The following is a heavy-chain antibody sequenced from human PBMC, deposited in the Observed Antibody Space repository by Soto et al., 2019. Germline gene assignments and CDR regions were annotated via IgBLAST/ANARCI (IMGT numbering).Heavy chain of an antibody. CDR3: ARADGTMSPFDH. CDR2: IYPGDSDT. V-gene: IGHV5-51*01. J-gene: IGHJ4*02. Sequence: EXLKISFRGSGYXFTNYLVGWVRQMHGKGLELMGIIYPGDSDTRYSPYFQGQLTISADKSISTDYIQWTNFQASDIGVYFCARADGTMSPFDHWGQGTLATVS. D-gene: IGHD2-2*01. CDR1: GYXFTNYL.